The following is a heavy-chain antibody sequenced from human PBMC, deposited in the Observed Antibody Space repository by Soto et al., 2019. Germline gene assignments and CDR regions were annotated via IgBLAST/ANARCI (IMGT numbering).Heavy chain of an antibody. V-gene: IGHV4-39*01. Sequence: PSETLSLTCTVSGGSISSSSYYWGWIRQPPGKGLEWIGSLYYSGSTYYNPSLKSRVTISVDTSKNQFSLKLSSVTAADTAVYYCARHWGLGGDYDFWSGYFGQTNSYYYYGMDVWGQGTTVT. J-gene: IGHJ6*02. CDR2: LYYSGST. D-gene: IGHD3-3*01. CDR3: ARHWGLGGDYDFWSGYFGQTNSYYYYGMDV. CDR1: GGSISSSSYY.